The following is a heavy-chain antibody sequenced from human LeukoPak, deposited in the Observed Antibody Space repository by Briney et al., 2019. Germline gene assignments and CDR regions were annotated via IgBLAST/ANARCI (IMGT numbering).Heavy chain of an antibody. CDR3: AALPVRYCSGGSCYSDSY. CDR2: IVVGSGNT. J-gene: IGHJ4*02. Sequence: ASVKVSCKASGYTFTSYGISWVRQAPGQGLEWIGWIVVGSGNTNYAQKFQERVTITRDMSTSTAYMELSSLRSEDTAVYYCAALPVRYCSGGSCYSDSYWGQGTLVTVSS. D-gene: IGHD2-15*01. CDR1: GYTFTSYG. V-gene: IGHV1-58*02.